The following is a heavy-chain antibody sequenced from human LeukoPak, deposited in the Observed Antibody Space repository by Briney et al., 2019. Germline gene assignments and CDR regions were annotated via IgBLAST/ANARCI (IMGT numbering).Heavy chain of an antibody. D-gene: IGHD2-8*01. Sequence: ASVKVSCKASGYTFTSYYMHWVRQAPGQGLEWMGIINPSGGSTSYAQKFQGRVTMTRDMSTSTVYMELSSLRSEDTAVYFCARGSGVDEEDMDVWGKGTTVTVSS. CDR2: INPSGGST. V-gene: IGHV1-46*01. J-gene: IGHJ6*03. CDR3: ARGSGVDEEDMDV. CDR1: GYTFTSYY.